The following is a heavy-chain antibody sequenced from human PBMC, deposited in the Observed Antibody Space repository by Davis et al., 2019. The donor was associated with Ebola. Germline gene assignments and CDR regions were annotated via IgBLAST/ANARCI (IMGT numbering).Heavy chain of an antibody. D-gene: IGHD5-18*01. J-gene: IGHJ6*02. CDR1: GFTFSSYG. V-gene: IGHV3-33*01. CDR3: ARDRSLGYSYGYDYYYYGMDV. CDR2: IWYDGSNK. Sequence: GESLKISCAASGFTFSSYGMHWVRQAPGKGLEWVAVIWYDGSNKYYADSVKGRFTISRDKSKNTLYLQMNSLRAEDTVVYYCARDRSLGYSYGYDYYYYGMDVWGQGTTVTVSS.